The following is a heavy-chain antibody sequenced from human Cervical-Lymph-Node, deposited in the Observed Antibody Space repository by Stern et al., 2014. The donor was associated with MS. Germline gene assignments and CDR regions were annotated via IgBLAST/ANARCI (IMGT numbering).Heavy chain of an antibody. J-gene: IGHJ5*02. D-gene: IGHD1-26*01. CDR2: FNPDSGGI. V-gene: IGHV1-2*06. CDR3: ARGGGTYGSWFDP. CDR1: GYTFTEYF. Sequence: VQLVHSGAEVKKPGASMKVSCKASGYTFTEYFIHWVRQAPGQGLEWMGRFNPDSGGISYAQKFQGRVTMTRDTSITAAYMELSSLIYDDTAMYYCARGGGTYGSWFDPWGQGTLVTVSS.